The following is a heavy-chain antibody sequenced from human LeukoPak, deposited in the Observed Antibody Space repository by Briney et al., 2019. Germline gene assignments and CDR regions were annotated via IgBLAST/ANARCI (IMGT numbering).Heavy chain of an antibody. V-gene: IGHV4-34*01. CDR2: INHSGST. J-gene: IGHJ6*03. D-gene: IGHD2-21*01. CDR1: GGSFSGYY. CDR3: AREVWWAANSPLGYYYYYMDV. Sequence: PSETLSLTCAVYGGSFSGYYWSWIRQPPGKGLEWIGEINHSGSTNYNPSLKSRVTISVDTSKNQFSLKLSSVTAADTAVYYCAREVWWAANSPLGYYYYYMDVWGKGTTVTISS.